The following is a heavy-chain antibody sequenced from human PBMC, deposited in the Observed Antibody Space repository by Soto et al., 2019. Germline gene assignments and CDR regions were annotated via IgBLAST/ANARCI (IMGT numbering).Heavy chain of an antibody. CDR3: ARDVGTYYDILTGSGWFDP. Sequence: PGGSLRLSCAASGFTFSDYYMSWIRQAPGKGLEWVSYISSSGSTIYYADSVKGRFTISRDNAKNSLYLQMNSLRAEDTAVYYCARDVGTYYDILTGSGWFDPWGQGTLVTVSS. V-gene: IGHV3-11*01. J-gene: IGHJ5*02. CDR2: ISSSGSTI. CDR1: GFTFSDYY. D-gene: IGHD3-9*01.